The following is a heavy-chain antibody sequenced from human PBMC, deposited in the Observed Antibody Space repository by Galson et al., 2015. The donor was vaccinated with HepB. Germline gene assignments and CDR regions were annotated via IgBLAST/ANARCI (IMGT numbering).Heavy chain of an antibody. Sequence: QSGAEVKKPGESLKISCKGSGYSFTSYWIGWVRQMPGKGLEWMGIIYPGDSDTRYSPSFQGQVTISADKSISTACLQWSSLKASDTAMYYCARGVGIAVEGTKHFDYWGQGTLVTVSS. CDR1: GYSFTSYW. D-gene: IGHD6-19*01. CDR3: ARGVGIAVEGTKHFDY. CDR2: IYPGDSDT. J-gene: IGHJ4*02. V-gene: IGHV5-51*01.